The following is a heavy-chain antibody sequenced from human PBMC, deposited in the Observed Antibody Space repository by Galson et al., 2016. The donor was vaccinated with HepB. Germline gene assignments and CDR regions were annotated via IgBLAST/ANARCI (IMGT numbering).Heavy chain of an antibody. D-gene: IGHD4-11*01. CDR2: ISSSGVNR. CDR3: AKALISDDYIFLFDS. CDR1: GFPFSSYA. J-gene: IGHJ4*02. Sequence: SLRLSCAASGFPFSSYALTWIRQAPGKGLEWVSSISSSGVNRHYADSVKGRFTISRDNSRSTVNLQMDSLSAEDTAVYYCAKALISDDYIFLFDSWGQGIQVTVSS. V-gene: IGHV3-23*01.